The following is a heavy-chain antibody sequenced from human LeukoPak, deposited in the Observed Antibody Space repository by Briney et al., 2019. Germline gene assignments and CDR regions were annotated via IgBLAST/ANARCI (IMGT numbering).Heavy chain of an antibody. D-gene: IGHD5-12*01. CDR1: GGTFSSYA. Sequence: SVKVSCKASGGTFSSYAISWVRQAPGQGLEWMGGIIPIFGTANYAQKFQGRVTITADESTSTAYMELSSLRSEDTAVYYCAREGYDSTDPSYYFDYWGQGTLVTVSS. CDR2: IIPIFGTA. CDR3: AREGYDSTDPSYYFDY. J-gene: IGHJ4*02. V-gene: IGHV1-69*01.